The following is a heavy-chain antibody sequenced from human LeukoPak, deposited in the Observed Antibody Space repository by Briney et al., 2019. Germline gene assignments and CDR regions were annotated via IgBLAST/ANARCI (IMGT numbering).Heavy chain of an antibody. J-gene: IGHJ4*02. D-gene: IGHD4-23*01. CDR3: ASCDYGGNFFDY. CDR2: ISSSGSTI. Sequence: PGGSLRLSCAASGFTFSSYSMNWVRQAPGKGLEWVSYISSSGSTIYYADSVKGRFTISRDNAKNSLYLRMNSLRAEDTAVYYCASCDYGGNFFDYWGQGTLVTVSS. CDR1: GFTFSSYS. V-gene: IGHV3-48*04.